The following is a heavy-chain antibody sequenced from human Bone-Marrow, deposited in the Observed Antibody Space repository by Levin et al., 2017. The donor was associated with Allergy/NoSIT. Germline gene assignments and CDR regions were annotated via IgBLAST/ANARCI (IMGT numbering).Heavy chain of an antibody. Sequence: SETLSLTCAVYGGSFSGYYWSWIRQPPGKGLEWIGEINHSGSTNYNPSLKSRVTISVDTSKNQFSLKLSSVTAADTAVYYCARGANGVAGRPRRGWFDPWGQGTLVTVSS. CDR2: INHSGST. J-gene: IGHJ5*02. CDR1: GGSFSGYY. CDR3: ARGANGVAGRPRRGWFDP. V-gene: IGHV4-34*01. D-gene: IGHD6-6*01.